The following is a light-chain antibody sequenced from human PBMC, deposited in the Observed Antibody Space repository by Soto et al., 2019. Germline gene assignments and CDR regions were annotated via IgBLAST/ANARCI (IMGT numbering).Light chain of an antibody. CDR2: DAS. J-gene: IGKJ1*01. Sequence: GDRVTITCRASQTINNWLAWYQQKPGKAPKVLIHDASRLESGVPSRFSGSGSGTEFTLTISSLQPDDFAIYYCRQYKSESTFGQGTKVDI. CDR3: RQYKSEST. V-gene: IGKV1-5*01. CDR1: QTINNW.